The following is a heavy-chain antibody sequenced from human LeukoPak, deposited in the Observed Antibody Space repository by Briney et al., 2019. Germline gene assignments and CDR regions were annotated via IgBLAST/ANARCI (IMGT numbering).Heavy chain of an antibody. J-gene: IGHJ3*02. V-gene: IGHV4-4*09. D-gene: IGHD6-13*01. CDR3: ERSPAWRSSSVDDFDI. CDR1: GGSISSYY. Sequence: SSETLSLTCTVSGGSISSYYWSWIRQPPGKGLEWIGYIYTSGSTNYNPSLKSRVTISVDTSKNQFSLKLRSVTAADTDVYYCERSPAWRSSSVDDFDIWGQGTMVTVSS. CDR2: IYTSGST.